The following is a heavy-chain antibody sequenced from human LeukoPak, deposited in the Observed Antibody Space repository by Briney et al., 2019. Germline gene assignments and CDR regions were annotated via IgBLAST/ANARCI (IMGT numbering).Heavy chain of an antibody. CDR1: GGSISSSSYY. Sequence: PSETLSLTCTVSGGSISSSSYYWGWIRQPPGKGLEWIGYIYYSGSTNYNPSLKSRVTISVDTSKNQFSLKLSSVTAADTAVYYCARNGATKAYYYGMDVWGQGTTVTVSS. D-gene: IGHD1-26*01. V-gene: IGHV4-61*05. CDR3: ARNGATKAYYYGMDV. CDR2: IYYSGST. J-gene: IGHJ6*02.